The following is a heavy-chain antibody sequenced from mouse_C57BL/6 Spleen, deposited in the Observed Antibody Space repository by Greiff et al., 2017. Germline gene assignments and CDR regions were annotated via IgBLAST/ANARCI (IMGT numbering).Heavy chain of an antibody. CDR3: AIYYGYDAGLYYFDY. V-gene: IGHV1-82*01. D-gene: IGHD2-2*01. J-gene: IGHJ2*01. Sequence: QVQLQQSGPELVKPGASVKISCKASGYAFSSSWMNWVKQRPGKGLEWIGRIYPGDGDTNYNGKFKGKATLPADKSSSTAYMQLSSLTSEDSAVYFCAIYYGYDAGLYYFDYWGQGTTLTVSS. CDR1: GYAFSSSW. CDR2: IYPGDGDT.